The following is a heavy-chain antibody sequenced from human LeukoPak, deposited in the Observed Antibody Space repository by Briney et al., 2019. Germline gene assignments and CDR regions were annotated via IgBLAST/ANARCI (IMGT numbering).Heavy chain of an antibody. CDR3: ASHSVAVLPIATFDY. CDR2: ISYDGSNK. CDR1: GFTFSSYG. V-gene: IGHV3-30*03. J-gene: IGHJ4*02. Sequence: GGSLRLSCAASGFTFSSYGMHWVRQAPGKGLEWVAVISYDGSNKYYADSVKGRFTISRDNAKNSLDLQMNSLRAEDTALYYCASHSVAVLPIATFDYWGQGTLVTVSS. D-gene: IGHD2-2*01.